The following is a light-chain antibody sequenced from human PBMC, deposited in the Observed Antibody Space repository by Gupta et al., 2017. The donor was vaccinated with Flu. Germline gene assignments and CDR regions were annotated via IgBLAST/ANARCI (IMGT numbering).Light chain of an antibody. CDR2: GAS. V-gene: IGKV3-20*01. Sequence: EVVLTHSPGTLSLSTGERVTLSCRASQSLSSTYVAWYQQKPGQSPKLLIFGASNRATGTPDRFSGGGSGTDFTLTISRLEPEDFAVYYCQQYALSPKTFGQGTKVEV. CDR1: QSLSSTY. CDR3: QQYALSPKT. J-gene: IGKJ1*01.